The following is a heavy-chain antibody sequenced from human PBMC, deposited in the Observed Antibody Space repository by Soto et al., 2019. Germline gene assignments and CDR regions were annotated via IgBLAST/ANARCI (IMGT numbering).Heavy chain of an antibody. CDR3: ARGGGGVAGGKFDY. J-gene: IGHJ4*02. V-gene: IGHV4-59*08. CDR1: GGSISSYY. Sequence: QVQLQESGPGLVKPSETLSLTCTVSGGSISSYYWSWIRQPPGKGLEWVGCISYSGTTNYNPSLKSRVTISVDTSKNQFSLNLSSVTAADTAVYSCARGGGGVAGGKFDYWGQGILVTVSS. CDR2: ISYSGTT. D-gene: IGHD3-16*01.